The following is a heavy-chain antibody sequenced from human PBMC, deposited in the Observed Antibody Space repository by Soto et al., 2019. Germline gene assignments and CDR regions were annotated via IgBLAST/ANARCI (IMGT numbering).Heavy chain of an antibody. CDR3: ARDPGLYGMDV. Sequence: SVKVSCKASGGTFSNFGLSWVRQAPGQGLEWMGGITPSSPTVTYAQNLQGRVIITADESTRTTYMDLSGLRSEDTAVYYCARDPGLYGMDVWGQGTTVTVSS. J-gene: IGHJ6*02. CDR1: GGTFSNFG. V-gene: IGHV1-69*13. CDR2: ITPSSPTV. D-gene: IGHD3-10*01.